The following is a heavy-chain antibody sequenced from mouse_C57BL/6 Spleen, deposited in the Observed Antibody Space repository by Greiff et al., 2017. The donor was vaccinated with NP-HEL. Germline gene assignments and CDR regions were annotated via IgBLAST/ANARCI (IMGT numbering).Heavy chain of an antibody. CDR1: GYTFTSYW. CDR3: ARNGELATWFAY. CDR2: INPSSGYT. Sequence: VQLQQSGAELAKPGASVKLSCKASGYTFTSYWMHWVKQRPGQGLEWIGYINPSSGYTKYNQKFKDKATLTEDKSSSTAYMQLSSLTYEDSAVYYCARNGELATWFAYWGHGTLVTVSA. J-gene: IGHJ3*01. V-gene: IGHV1-7*01.